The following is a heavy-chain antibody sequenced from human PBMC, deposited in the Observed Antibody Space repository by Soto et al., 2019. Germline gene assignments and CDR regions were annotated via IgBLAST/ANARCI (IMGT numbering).Heavy chain of an antibody. V-gene: IGHV4-59*01. CDR3: ARVTPAANGWFDP. J-gene: IGHJ5*02. Sequence: PSETLSLTCTVSGGSISSYYWSWIRHPPGKGLEWIGYIYYSGSTNYNPSLKSRVTISVDTSKNQFSLKLSSVTAADTAVYYCARVTPAANGWFDPWGQGTLVTVSS. CDR2: IYYSGST. CDR1: GGSISSYY. D-gene: IGHD2-2*01.